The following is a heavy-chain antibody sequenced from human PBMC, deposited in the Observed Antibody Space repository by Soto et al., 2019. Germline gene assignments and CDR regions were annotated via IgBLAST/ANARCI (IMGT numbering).Heavy chain of an antibody. D-gene: IGHD6-19*01. CDR2: ILYSGST. CDR1: GGSITRNNHY. Sequence: QLQLQESGPGLVKPSETLSLTCIVSGGSITRNNHYWGWIRQSPGKGLEWIGSILYSGSTNYNPSLKSRVTLSVETSKNQFSLKMSSVTAADTALYYCARLGSSGWYQGSYFDCWGQGTLVPVSS. CDR3: ARLGSSGWYQGSYFDC. J-gene: IGHJ4*02. V-gene: IGHV4-39*01.